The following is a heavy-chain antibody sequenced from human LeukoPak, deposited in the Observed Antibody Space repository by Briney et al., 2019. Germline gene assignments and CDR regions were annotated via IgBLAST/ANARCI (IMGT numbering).Heavy chain of an antibody. CDR2: ISTSSSYI. V-gene: IGHV3-21*01. D-gene: IGHD5-18*01. Sequence: PGGSLRLSCAASGFTFSNYRMNWVRQAPGKGLEWASSISTSSSYIYYADSMKGRFTISRDNAKKSLYLQVNSLRAEDTAMYYCAREAGRYSYGYDYWGQGTLVTVSS. CDR1: GFTFSNYR. CDR3: AREAGRYSYGYDY. J-gene: IGHJ4*02.